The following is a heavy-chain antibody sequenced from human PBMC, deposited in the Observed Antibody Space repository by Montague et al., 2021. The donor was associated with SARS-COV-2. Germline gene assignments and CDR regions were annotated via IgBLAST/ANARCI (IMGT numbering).Heavy chain of an antibody. CDR1: GGSISGHY. CDR2: FDHSGDT. D-gene: IGHD3-16*01. V-gene: IGHV4-59*11. CDR3: AREFRIELWQTNWYFGL. Sequence: SETLSLTCSVSGGSISGHYWSWIRQPPGKGLEWIGNFDHSGDTKYNLSLKSRATISVDTSKNHFALRLSSVTAADTAVYYCAREFRIELWQTNWYFGLWGRGTLVTVSS. J-gene: IGHJ2*01.